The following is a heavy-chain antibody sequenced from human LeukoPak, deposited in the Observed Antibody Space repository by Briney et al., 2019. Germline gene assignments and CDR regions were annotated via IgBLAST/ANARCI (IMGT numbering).Heavy chain of an antibody. Sequence: PGGSLRLSCAASGFTFSSYAMSWVRQAPGKGLEWVSAISGSGGSTYYADSVKGRFTISRDNSKNTLYLQMNSLRAEDTAVYYCARDGSSSGYWYRAWFDPWGQGTLVTVSS. J-gene: IGHJ5*02. D-gene: IGHD3-22*01. CDR3: ARDGSSSGYWYRAWFDP. V-gene: IGHV3-23*01. CDR2: ISGSGGST. CDR1: GFTFSSYA.